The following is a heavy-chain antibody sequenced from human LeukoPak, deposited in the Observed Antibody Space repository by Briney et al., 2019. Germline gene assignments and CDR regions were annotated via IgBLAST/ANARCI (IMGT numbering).Heavy chain of an antibody. CDR3: ARASYSYDINGWVPFDY. D-gene: IGHD3-22*01. Sequence: SETLSLTCTVSGGSISSSSYYWGWIRQPPGEGLEWIGSMYYSGSTNYNPSLKSRVTISGDTSKNQFSLRLSSVTAADTAVYYCARASYSYDINGWVPFDYWGQGTLVTVSS. V-gene: IGHV4-39*07. CDR2: MYYSGST. J-gene: IGHJ4*02. CDR1: GGSISSSSYY.